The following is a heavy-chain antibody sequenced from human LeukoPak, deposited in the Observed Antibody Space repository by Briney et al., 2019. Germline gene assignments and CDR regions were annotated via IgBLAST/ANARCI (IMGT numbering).Heavy chain of an antibody. CDR1: GYIFTSYG. D-gene: IGHD3-16*01. J-gene: IGHJ4*02. CDR3: AREPGLARSTFFDY. V-gene: IGHV1-18*01. Sequence: GASVKVSCKASGYIFTSYGVSWVRQAPGQGLERMGWISAFNGNTNYAQKFRGRVTMTTEASTSTAYMELRSLRSDDTAFYYCAREPGLARSTFFDYWGQGTLVTVST. CDR2: ISAFNGNT.